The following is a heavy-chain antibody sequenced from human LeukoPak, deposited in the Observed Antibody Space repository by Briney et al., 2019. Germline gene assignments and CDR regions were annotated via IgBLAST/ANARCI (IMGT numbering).Heavy chain of an antibody. V-gene: IGHV3-48*03. Sequence: GGSLRLSCAASGFTFSSYEMNWVRQAPGKGLEWVSYISSSGSTIYYADSVKGRFTISRDNAKNSLYLQMNSLRAEDTAVYDCARAGLTRYYYMDVWGKGTTVTVSS. J-gene: IGHJ6*03. CDR1: GFTFSSYE. CDR3: ARAGLTRYYYMDV. CDR2: ISSSGSTI. D-gene: IGHD3-3*01.